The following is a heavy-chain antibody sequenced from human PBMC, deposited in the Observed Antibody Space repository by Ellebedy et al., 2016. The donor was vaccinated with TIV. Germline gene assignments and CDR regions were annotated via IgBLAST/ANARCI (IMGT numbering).Heavy chain of an antibody. D-gene: IGHD2-21*02. Sequence: PGGSLRLSCVASGFTFNPHAMNWVRQAPGRGLEWVANINQDGSQKYYVDSVTGRFTISRDNAKNSLYLQMNSLRDEDTALYYCARAIGVADCSWGQGTLVTVSS. CDR3: ARAIGVADCS. CDR1: GFTFNPHA. CDR2: INQDGSQK. J-gene: IGHJ5*02. V-gene: IGHV3-7*01.